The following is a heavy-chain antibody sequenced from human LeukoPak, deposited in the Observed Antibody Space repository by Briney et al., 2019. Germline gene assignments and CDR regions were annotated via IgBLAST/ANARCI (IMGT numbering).Heavy chain of an antibody. Sequence: ASVKVSCKASGYTFTSYGISWVRQAPGQGLEWMGWISAYNGNTNYAQKLQGRVTMTTGTSTSTAYMELRSLRSDDTAVYYCARDQYGSGSYSYNWFNPWGQGTLVTVSS. V-gene: IGHV1-18*01. D-gene: IGHD3-10*01. J-gene: IGHJ5*02. CDR1: GYTFTSYG. CDR2: ISAYNGNT. CDR3: ARDQYGSGSYSYNWFNP.